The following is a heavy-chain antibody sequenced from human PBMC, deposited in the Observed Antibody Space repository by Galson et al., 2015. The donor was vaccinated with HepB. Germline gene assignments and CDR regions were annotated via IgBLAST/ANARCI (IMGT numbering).Heavy chain of an antibody. D-gene: IGHD2-2*01. CDR1: GFTFVSSA. V-gene: IGHV3-23*01. J-gene: IGHJ6*02. Sequence: SLRLSCAASGFTFVSSAMSWVRQAPGKGLEWVSAISGGGTSTNYADSVKGRFTISRDNSKNTLYLQMNSLRAEDTAIYYCAKGAWVVPASKRPGNAMDVWGQGTTVTVSS. CDR2: ISGGGTST. CDR3: AKGAWVVPASKRPGNAMDV.